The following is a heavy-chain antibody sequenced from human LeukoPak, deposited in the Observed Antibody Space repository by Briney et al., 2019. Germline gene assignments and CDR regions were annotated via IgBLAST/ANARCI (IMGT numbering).Heavy chain of an antibody. V-gene: IGHV3-74*03. J-gene: IGHJ4*02. D-gene: IGHD2-21*01. CDR2: IDEGGSNA. CDR1: GFTFSNHW. Sequence: GGSLRLSCAASGFTFSNHWMHWVRQAPGKGLVWVSRIDEGGSNATYADSVKGRFSISRGNAKNTVNLQMNSLRAEDTGVYYCIRDEALWRLDYWGQGTLVTVSS. CDR3: IRDEALWRLDY.